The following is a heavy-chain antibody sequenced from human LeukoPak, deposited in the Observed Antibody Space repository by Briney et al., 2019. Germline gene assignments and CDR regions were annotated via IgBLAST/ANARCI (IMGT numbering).Heavy chain of an antibody. V-gene: IGHV3-74*01. J-gene: IGHJ6*02. CDR3: ARDPRYFDSLVRHYYYGMDV. Sequence: GGSLRLSCAASGFTFSSYAMSWVRQAPGKGLEWVSRINSDGSSTSYADSVKGRFTISRDNAKNTLYLQMNSLRAEDTAVYYCARDPRYFDSLVRHYYYGMDVWGQGTTVTVSS. D-gene: IGHD3-9*01. CDR2: INSDGSST. CDR1: GFTFSSYA.